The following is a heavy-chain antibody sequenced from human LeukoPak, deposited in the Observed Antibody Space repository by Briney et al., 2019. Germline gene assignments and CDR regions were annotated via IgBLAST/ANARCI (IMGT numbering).Heavy chain of an antibody. V-gene: IGHV1-2*02. CDR2: VNPNTGGT. J-gene: IGHJ6*04. CDR1: GYTFSDYA. D-gene: IGHD3-10*02. CDR3: AELGITMIGGV. Sequence: GASVKVSCKASGYTFSDYAIHWVRQAPGQGLEWMGWVNPNTGGTSYAQKFQGRVTMTRDTSISTAYMELSSLRSEDTAVYYCAELGITMIGGVWGKGTTVTISS.